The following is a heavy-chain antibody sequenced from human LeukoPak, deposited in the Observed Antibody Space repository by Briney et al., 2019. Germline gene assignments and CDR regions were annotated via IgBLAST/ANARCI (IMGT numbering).Heavy chain of an antibody. CDR1: EYTFTSYA. J-gene: IGHJ3*02. CDR3: ARDRAPKTVTSEVDAFDI. Sequence: ASVKVSCKASEYTFTSYAIHWVRQAHGQRLEWMGWINPGNGNTKYSEEFQGRVTITRDTSASTAYIELSSLRSEDMAVYYCARDRAPKTVTSEVDAFDIWGQGTMVTVFS. V-gene: IGHV1-3*03. CDR2: INPGNGNT. D-gene: IGHD4-17*01.